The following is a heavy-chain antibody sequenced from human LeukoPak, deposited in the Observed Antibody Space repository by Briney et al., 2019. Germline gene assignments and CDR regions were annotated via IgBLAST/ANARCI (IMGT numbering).Heavy chain of an antibody. J-gene: IGHJ4*02. CDR2: ISDRGDKT. V-gene: IGHV3-23*01. CDR1: TTFA. CDR3: AKVFYTSSFDF. D-gene: IGHD2/OR15-2a*01. Sequence: GGSLRLSCAAFTTFAMSWVRQAPGRGLEWVSVISDRGDKTHYADPVRGRFTISRDNSRKTVSLQMNGLRVDDTAVYFCAKVFYTSSFDFSGQGILVTVSP.